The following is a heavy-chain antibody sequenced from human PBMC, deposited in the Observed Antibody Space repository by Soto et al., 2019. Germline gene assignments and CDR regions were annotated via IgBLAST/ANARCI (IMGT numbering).Heavy chain of an antibody. J-gene: IGHJ6*03. V-gene: IGHV4-31*03. D-gene: IGHD3-10*01. CDR2: IYYSGST. CDR3: ARAWGGVRDPYYYYYMDV. Sequence: SETLSLTCTVSGGSISSGGYYWSWIRQHPGKGLEWIGYIYYSGSTYYNPSLKSRVTISVDTSKNQFSLKLSSVTAADTAVYYCARAWGGVRDPYYYYYMDVWGKGTTVTVSS. CDR1: GGSISSGGYY.